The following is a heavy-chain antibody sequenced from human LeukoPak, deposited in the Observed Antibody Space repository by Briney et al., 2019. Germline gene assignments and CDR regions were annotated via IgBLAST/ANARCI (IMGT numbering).Heavy chain of an antibody. CDR2: FDPEDGET. CDR1: GYTLTELS. D-gene: IGHD1-26*01. V-gene: IGHV1-24*01. CDR3: ASTKEWELPTDNWFDP. J-gene: IGHJ5*02. Sequence: ASVKVSCKVSGYTLTELSMHWVRQAPGKGLEWMGGFDPEDGETIYAQKFQGRVAMTEDTSTDTAYMELSSLRSEDTAVYYCASTKEWELPTDNWFDPWGQGTLVTVSS.